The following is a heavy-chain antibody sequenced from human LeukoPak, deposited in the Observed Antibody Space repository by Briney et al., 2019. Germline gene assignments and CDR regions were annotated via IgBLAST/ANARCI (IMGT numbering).Heavy chain of an antibody. Sequence: GGSLRLSCAASRFTFSNYVMHWVRQAPGKGLEWVSSISSSSSYIYYADSVKGRFTISRDNAKNSLYLQMNSLRAEDTAVYYCARGVKYSYGSYYFDYWGQGTLVTVSS. CDR1: RFTFSNYV. CDR2: ISSSSSYI. V-gene: IGHV3-21*01. D-gene: IGHD5-18*01. CDR3: ARGVKYSYGSYYFDY. J-gene: IGHJ4*02.